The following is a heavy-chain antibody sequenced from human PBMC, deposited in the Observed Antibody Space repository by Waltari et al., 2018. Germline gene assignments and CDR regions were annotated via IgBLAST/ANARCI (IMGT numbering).Heavy chain of an antibody. CDR3: TRDGHSYFYGSWSDY. D-gene: IGHD3-10*01. Sequence: QVRLVESGGGVVQPGTSLTLSCEVSGISVSTSAMPWVRQAPGKGLEWVAVISFDGNNIYFADAVKGRFTITRDNSKSTLYLQMNSLTPEDTAIYYCTRDGHSYFYGSWSDYWGQGALVTVSS. CDR1: GISVSTSA. J-gene: IGHJ4*02. V-gene: IGHV3-30*17. CDR2: ISFDGNNI.